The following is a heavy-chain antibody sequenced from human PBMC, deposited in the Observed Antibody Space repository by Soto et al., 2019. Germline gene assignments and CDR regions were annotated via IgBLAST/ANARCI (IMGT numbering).Heavy chain of an antibody. V-gene: IGHV3-74*01. CDR2: INSGGSST. D-gene: IGHD3-10*01. J-gene: IGHJ4*02. CDR3: ARDIVYGSGIITV. Sequence: GGSLRLSCAASGFTFSSYWMHWVRQAPGKGLMWVSRINSGGSSTSYADSVKGRFTISRDNAKNTLYLQMNSLRAEDTAVYYCARDIVYGSGIITVWGQGTLVTVSS. CDR1: GFTFSSYW.